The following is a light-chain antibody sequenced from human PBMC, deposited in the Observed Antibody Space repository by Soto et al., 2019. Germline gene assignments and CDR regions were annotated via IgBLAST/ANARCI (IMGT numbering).Light chain of an antibody. CDR1: QRINNF. CDR2: AAS. Sequence: DIQMTQSPSSLSASVGDRVTITCRASQRINNFLNWYQQKPGKAPKLLIYAASSLQSGVPSRFSGSGSGTDFTLTISSLQPEDVATYYCQQSYSTPHFGQGTRLEIK. J-gene: IGKJ5*01. V-gene: IGKV1-39*01. CDR3: QQSYSTPH.